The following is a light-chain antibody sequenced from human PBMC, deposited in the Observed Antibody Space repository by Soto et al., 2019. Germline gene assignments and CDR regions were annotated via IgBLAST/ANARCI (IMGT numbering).Light chain of an antibody. V-gene: IGLV2-11*01. J-gene: IGLJ2*01. Sequence: QSALTQPASVSGSPGQSITISCTGTSSDIGGYNYVSWYQHHPGKAPKLIIFDVNKRPSGVPDRFSGSKSGNTASLTISGLQPEDEADYYCCSYAGSSLVFGGGTKLTVL. CDR3: CSYAGSSLV. CDR1: SSDIGGYNY. CDR2: DVN.